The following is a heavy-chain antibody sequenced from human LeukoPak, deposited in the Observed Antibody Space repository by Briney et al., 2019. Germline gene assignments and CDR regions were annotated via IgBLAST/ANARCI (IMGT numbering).Heavy chain of an antibody. CDR3: ARDQGSGSYYSDFDY. D-gene: IGHD1-26*01. V-gene: IGHV3-48*04. Sequence: PGGSLRLSCAASGFTFSSYSMNWVRQAPGKGLEWVSYISSSSSTIYYADSVKGRFTISRDNAKNSLYLQMNSLRAEDTAVYYCARDQGSGSYYSDFDYWGQGTLVTVSS. CDR2: ISSSSSTI. J-gene: IGHJ4*02. CDR1: GFTFSSYS.